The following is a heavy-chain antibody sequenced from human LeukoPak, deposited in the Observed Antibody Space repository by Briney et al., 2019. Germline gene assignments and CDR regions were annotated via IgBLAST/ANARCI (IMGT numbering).Heavy chain of an antibody. CDR1: GFALNTYA. V-gene: IGHV3-33*01. CDR2: IWHDGSHK. CDR3: ARDIFGSGSYPDF. Sequence: GGSLRLSCAASGFALNTYAMHWVRQAPGQGLEWVALIWHDGSHKFYSNSVRGQFTISRDNSKNTVSLQMNNLRPEDTAVYYCARDIFGSGSYPDFWGQGTVVTVSS. J-gene: IGHJ4*02. D-gene: IGHD3-10*01.